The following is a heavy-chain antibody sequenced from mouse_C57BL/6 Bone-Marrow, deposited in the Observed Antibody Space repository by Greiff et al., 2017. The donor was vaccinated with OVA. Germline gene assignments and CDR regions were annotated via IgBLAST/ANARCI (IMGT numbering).Heavy chain of an antibody. CDR2: IYPGDGDT. CDR1: GYAFSSYW. D-gene: IGHD2-1*01. V-gene: IGHV1-80*01. J-gene: IGHJ1*03. Sequence: QVQLQQSGAELVKPGASVKISCKASGYAFSSYWMNWVKQRPGKGLEWIGQIYPGDGDTNYNGKFKGKATLTADKSSSTAYMQLSSLTPEDAAVYFCARDPPDYGNSLLYWYFDVWGTGTTVTVSS. CDR3: ARDPPDYGNSLLYWYFDV.